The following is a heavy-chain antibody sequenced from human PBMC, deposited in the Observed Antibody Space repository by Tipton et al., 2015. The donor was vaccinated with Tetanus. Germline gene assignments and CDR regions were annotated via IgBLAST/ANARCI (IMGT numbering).Heavy chain of an antibody. CDR3: ARASQRTFEF. V-gene: IGHV4-59*02. Sequence: TLSLTCTASGDSVSGYYWSWIRQPPGKGLEWIGYVYYTGSTNHNPSLKSRVTISMDRSKNQISLQLTSVTAADTAVYFCARASQRTFEFWGQGTLVAVSS. J-gene: IGHJ4*02. CDR1: GDSVSGYY. CDR2: VYYTGST. D-gene: IGHD5-18*01.